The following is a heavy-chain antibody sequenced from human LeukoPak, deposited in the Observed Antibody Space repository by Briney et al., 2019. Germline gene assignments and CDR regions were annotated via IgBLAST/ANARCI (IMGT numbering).Heavy chain of an antibody. CDR3: APQQTYSPYNWFDP. CDR1: GFTISNYW. Sequence: GGSLRLSCVGSGFTISNYWMHWVRQAPGTGLVWVSRIHPDGSITTYADSVKGRFTISRDNAKNTLYLQMNSLRAEDTTVYYCAPQQTYSPYNWFDPWGQGTLVTVSS. CDR2: IHPDGSIT. V-gene: IGHV3-74*03. D-gene: IGHD5-12*01. J-gene: IGHJ5*02.